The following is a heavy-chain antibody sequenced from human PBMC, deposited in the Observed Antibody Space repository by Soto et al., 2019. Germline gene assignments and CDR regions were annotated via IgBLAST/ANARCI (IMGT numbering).Heavy chain of an antibody. J-gene: IGHJ4*02. CDR1: GYTFTSYY. D-gene: IGHD3-22*01. CDR3: ARAPYYYDSSCYYYQYYFDY. Sequence: QVQLVQSGAEVKKPGASVKVSCKASGYTFTSYYMHWVRQAPGQGLEWMGIINPSGGSTSYAQKFQGRVTMTRDTSTSTVYMELSSLRSEDTAVYYCARAPYYYDSSCYYYQYYFDYWGQGTLVTVSS. CDR2: INPSGGST. V-gene: IGHV1-46*01.